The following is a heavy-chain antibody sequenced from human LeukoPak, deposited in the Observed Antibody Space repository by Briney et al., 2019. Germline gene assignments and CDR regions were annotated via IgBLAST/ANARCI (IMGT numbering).Heavy chain of an antibody. J-gene: IGHJ5*02. V-gene: IGHV1-18*01. CDR1: GYTFTSYG. Sequence: ASVKVSCKASGYTFTSYGISWVRQAPGQGLEWMGLISAYNGNTNYAQKLQGRVTMTTDTSTSTAYMELRSLRSDDTAVYYCAREVEYYDSSGYQNWFDPWGQGTLVTX. CDR2: ISAYNGNT. D-gene: IGHD3-22*01. CDR3: AREVEYYDSSGYQNWFDP.